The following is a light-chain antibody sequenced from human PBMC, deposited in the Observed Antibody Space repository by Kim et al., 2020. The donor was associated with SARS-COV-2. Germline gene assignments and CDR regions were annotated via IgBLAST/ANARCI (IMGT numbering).Light chain of an antibody. Sequence: EIELTQSPSTLSVFPGDRATLSCRISQSISNGYLAWYQHKPGQSPMLLMQSASRRAGGTPDRFSGSGSGTDLILTISILGPEDVAVYSCQQYDSPPTVTFGQGTRVEIK. CDR2: SAS. CDR1: QSISNGY. CDR3: QQYDSPPTVT. V-gene: IGKV3-20*01. J-gene: IGKJ5*01.